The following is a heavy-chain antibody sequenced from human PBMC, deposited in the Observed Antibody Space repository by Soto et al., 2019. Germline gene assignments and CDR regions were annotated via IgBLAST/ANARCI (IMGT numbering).Heavy chain of an antibody. V-gene: IGHV4-39*01. CDR1: GGSISSSSYY. CDR3: ASLGRLSSGPGMVFAY. D-gene: IGHD3-10*01. Sequence: QLQLQESGPGLVKPSETLSLTCTVSGGSISSSSYYWGWSRQPPGKGLEGIGTIYYPGSTYYNPSLKIRVTVPVPTSKNQFSLKLSSVTAADTAVYYCASLGRLSSGPGMVFAYWGQGTLVTVAS. J-gene: IGHJ4*02. CDR2: IYYPGST.